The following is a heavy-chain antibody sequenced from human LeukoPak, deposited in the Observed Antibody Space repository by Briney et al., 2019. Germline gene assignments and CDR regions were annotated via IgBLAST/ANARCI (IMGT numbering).Heavy chain of an antibody. CDR3: ARDQGYYYDINWFDP. J-gene: IGHJ5*02. D-gene: IGHD3-22*01. V-gene: IGHV1-69*13. Sequence: ASVKVSCKASGGTFSSYAISWVRQAPGQGLEWMGGIIPIFGTANYARKFQGRVTITADESTSTAYMELSSLRSEDTAVYYCARDQGYYYDINWFDPWGQGTLVTVSS. CDR2: IIPIFGTA. CDR1: GGTFSSYA.